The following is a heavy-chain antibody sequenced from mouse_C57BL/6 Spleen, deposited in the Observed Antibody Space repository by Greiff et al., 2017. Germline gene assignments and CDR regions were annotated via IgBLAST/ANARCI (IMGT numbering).Heavy chain of an antibody. D-gene: IGHD1-1*01. CDR3: AREGHYYGSSHYFDY. V-gene: IGHV5-17*01. CDR2: ISSGSSTI. Sequence: DVQLVESGGGLVKPGGSLKLSCAASGFTFSDYGMHWVRQAPEKGLEWVAYISSGSSTIYYADTVKGRFTISRDNAKNTLFLQMTSLRSEDTAMYYCAREGHYYGSSHYFDYWGQGTTLTVSS. CDR1: GFTFSDYG. J-gene: IGHJ2*01.